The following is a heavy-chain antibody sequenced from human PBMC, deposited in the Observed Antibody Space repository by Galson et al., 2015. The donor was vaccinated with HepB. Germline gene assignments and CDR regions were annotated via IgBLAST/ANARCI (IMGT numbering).Heavy chain of an antibody. V-gene: IGHV3-15*01. CDR1: GLTFSNAW. J-gene: IGHJ5*02. D-gene: IGHD3-10*01. CDR3: TTDSRLRGPFDP. CDR2: FKSKTDGGTT. Sequence: SLRLSCAASGLTFSNAWMNWVRQAPGKGLEWVGRFKSKTDGGTTDYAAPVKGRFTISRDDSKNTLYLQMISLKTEDTAVYYCTTDSRLRGPFDPWGQGTLVTVSS.